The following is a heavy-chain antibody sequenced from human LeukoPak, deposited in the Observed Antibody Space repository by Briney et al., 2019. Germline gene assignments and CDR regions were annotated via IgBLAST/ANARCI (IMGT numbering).Heavy chain of an antibody. D-gene: IGHD3-16*01. Sequence: PGGSLRLSCAASGFTFNDFATTWVRQAPGKGLEWVSSIGDAGTYYADSVKGRFTISRDNSKNMLYLQLNSLRAGDTAMYYCAKNLGPFDVRGQGTMVTVSS. J-gene: IGHJ3*01. CDR1: GFTFNDFA. CDR3: AKNLGPFDV. CDR2: IGDAGT. V-gene: IGHV3-23*01.